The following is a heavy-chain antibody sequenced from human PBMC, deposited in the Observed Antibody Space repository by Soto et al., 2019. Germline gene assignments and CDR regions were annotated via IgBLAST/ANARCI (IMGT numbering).Heavy chain of an antibody. CDR2: IIPIFGTA. V-gene: IGHV1-69*01. Sequence: QVQLVQSGAEVKKPGSSVKVSCKASGGTFSSYAISWVRQAPGQGLEWMGGIIPIFGTANYAQKFQGRVTITADESTGTAYMGLSSLRSEDTAVYYCARDKINYYGSGSYYTKFDYWGQGTLVTVSS. CDR3: ARDKINYYGSGSYYTKFDY. CDR1: GGTFSSYA. J-gene: IGHJ4*02. D-gene: IGHD3-10*01.